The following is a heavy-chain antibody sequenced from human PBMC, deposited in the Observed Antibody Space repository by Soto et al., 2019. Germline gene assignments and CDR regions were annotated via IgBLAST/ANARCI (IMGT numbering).Heavy chain of an antibody. CDR1: GFSLTTYDMG. D-gene: IGHD4-17*01. J-gene: IGHJ4*02. CDR3: AHAGDYDLLTFDH. V-gene: IGHV2-5*02. CDR2: IYWDDDK. Sequence: QITLKESGPTLVRPAQTLTLTCAFSGFSLTTYDMGVAWIRQPPGKALEGLALIYWDDDKRYSPSLKDRLAISKDTSRNQVVLTITNMDPGDTATYFCAHAGDYDLLTFDHWGPGTLVTVSS.